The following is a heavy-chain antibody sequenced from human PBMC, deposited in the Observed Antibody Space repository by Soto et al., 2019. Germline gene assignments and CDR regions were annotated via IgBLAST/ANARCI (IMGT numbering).Heavy chain of an antibody. CDR3: ARSVVVPAAMAHFYYYYGMDV. Sequence: GESLKISCKGSGYSFTSYWIGWVRQMPGKGLEWMGIIYPGDSDTGYSPSFQGQVTISADKSISTAYLQWSSLKASDTAMYYCARSVVVPAAMAHFYYYYGMDVWGQGTTVTVSS. CDR1: GYSFTSYW. J-gene: IGHJ6*02. CDR2: IYPGDSDT. V-gene: IGHV5-51*01. D-gene: IGHD2-2*01.